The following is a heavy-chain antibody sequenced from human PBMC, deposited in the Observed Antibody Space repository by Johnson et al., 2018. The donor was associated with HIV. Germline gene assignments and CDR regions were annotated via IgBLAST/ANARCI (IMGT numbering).Heavy chain of an antibody. V-gene: IGHV3-11*04. CDR1: GFTFSDYY. CDR2: ISSSGSTI. CDR3: ARSKDCSGGSCPDAFDI. J-gene: IGHJ3*02. Sequence: QVQLVESGGGLVKPGGSLRLSCVASGFTFSDYYMTWVRQAPGKGLEWVSYISSSGSTIYSADSVKGRFTISRDNAKNSLYLQMNSLRAEETAVYYCARSKDCSGGSCPDAFDIWGQGTMLIVSS. D-gene: IGHD2-15*01.